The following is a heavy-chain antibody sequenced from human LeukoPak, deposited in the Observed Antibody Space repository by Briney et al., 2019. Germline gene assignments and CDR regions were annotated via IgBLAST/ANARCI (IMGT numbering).Heavy chain of an antibody. Sequence: GESLKISCKGSGYSFTSYWIGWVRQMPGKGLEWMGIIYPGDSDTRYSPSFQGQVTSSADKSISTAYLQWSSLKASDTAMYYCARRRMDIVATTHTNYYYYYGMDVWGQGTTVTVSS. D-gene: IGHD5-12*01. V-gene: IGHV5-51*01. CDR3: ARRRMDIVATTHTNYYYYYGMDV. J-gene: IGHJ6*02. CDR2: IYPGDSDT. CDR1: GYSFTSYW.